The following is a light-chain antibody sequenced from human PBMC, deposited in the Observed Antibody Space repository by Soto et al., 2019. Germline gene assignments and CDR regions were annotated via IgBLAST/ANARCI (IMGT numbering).Light chain of an antibody. CDR3: NSYTSSTTFV. CDR2: YVI. Sequence: QSVLTQPASVSGSPGQSITISCTGTSSDVGGYNYVSWYQQHPGKAPKLMIYYVINRPSGVSNRFSGSKSGNTASLTISGLQAEDEADYYCNSYTSSTTFVFGTGTKVTVL. V-gene: IGLV2-14*01. CDR1: SSDVGGYNY. J-gene: IGLJ1*01.